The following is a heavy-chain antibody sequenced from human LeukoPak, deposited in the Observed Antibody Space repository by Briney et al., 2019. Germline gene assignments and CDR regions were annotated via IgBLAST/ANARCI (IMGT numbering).Heavy chain of an antibody. Sequence: PGGSLRLSCAASGFTFSNYWMSWVRQAPGKGLEWVANIKQDGSEKFYVDSVKGRLTISRDNAKTSLYLQMNSLRVEDTAVYYCARVQGSSGPGIFEYWGQGTLVTVSS. J-gene: IGHJ4*02. CDR2: IKQDGSEK. V-gene: IGHV3-7*01. CDR1: GFTFSNYW. CDR3: ARVQGSSGPGIFEY. D-gene: IGHD6-19*01.